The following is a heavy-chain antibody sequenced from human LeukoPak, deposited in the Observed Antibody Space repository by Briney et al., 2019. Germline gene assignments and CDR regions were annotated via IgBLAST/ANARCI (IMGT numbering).Heavy chain of an antibody. V-gene: IGHV1-2*02. D-gene: IGHD3-22*01. CDR2: INPNSSGT. Sequence: GASVKVSCKASGYTFTGYYMHWVRQAPGQGLEWMGWINPNSSGTNYAQKSQGRVTMTRDTSISTAYMELSRLRSDDTAVYYCAREALNYYDSSGYYSNWFDPWGQGTLVTVSS. CDR1: GYTFTGYY. CDR3: AREALNYYDSSGYYSNWFDP. J-gene: IGHJ5*02.